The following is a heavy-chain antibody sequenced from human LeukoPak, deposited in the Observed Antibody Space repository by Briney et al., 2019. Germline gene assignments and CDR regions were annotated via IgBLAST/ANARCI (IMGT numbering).Heavy chain of an antibody. V-gene: IGHV4-59*01. J-gene: IGHJ6*03. Sequence: SETLSLTCTVSDDSITMYYWTWIRQPPGKGLEWIGYVDHTGSTKFNPSLNGRVSISRDTSNNFFSLRLRSVTAADTAVYFCARGRVSSSTWYSTYYYFFYMDFWGKGTTVTASS. CDR1: DDSITMYY. D-gene: IGHD4-11*01. CDR3: ARGRVSSSTWYSTYYYFFYMDF. CDR2: VDHTGST.